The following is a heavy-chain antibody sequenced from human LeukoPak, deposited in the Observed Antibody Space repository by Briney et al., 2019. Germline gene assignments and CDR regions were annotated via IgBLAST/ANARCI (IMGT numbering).Heavy chain of an antibody. CDR1: GFTFSSYA. Sequence: TGGSLRLSCAASGFTFSSYAMSWVRQAPGKGLEWVSAISGSGGSTYYADSVKGRFTISRDNSKNTLYLQMNSLRAEDTAVYYCAKNPAYYDSSGYYYGDYWGQGTLVTVSS. V-gene: IGHV3-23*01. J-gene: IGHJ4*02. D-gene: IGHD3-22*01. CDR2: ISGSGGST. CDR3: AKNPAYYDSSGYYYGDY.